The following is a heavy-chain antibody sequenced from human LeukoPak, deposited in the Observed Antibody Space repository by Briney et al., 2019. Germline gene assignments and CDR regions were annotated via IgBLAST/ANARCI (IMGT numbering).Heavy chain of an antibody. CDR1: GFTFSSYG. CDR2: VSYDGSK. D-gene: IGHD2-21*01. Sequence: GRSLRLSCAASGFTFSSYGMHWVCQAPGKGLEWVAVVSYDGSKYYADSVKGRFTISRDNSKNTLYLQMSSLRAEDTAVYYCAKDLNRGLPDYWGQGTLVTVSS. CDR3: AKDLNRGLPDY. V-gene: IGHV3-30*18. J-gene: IGHJ4*02.